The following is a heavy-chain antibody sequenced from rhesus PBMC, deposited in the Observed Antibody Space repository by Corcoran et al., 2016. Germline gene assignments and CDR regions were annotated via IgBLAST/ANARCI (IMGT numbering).Heavy chain of an antibody. CDR2: IQPGYGST. V-gene: IGHV1-70*01. D-gene: IGHD4-23*01. Sequence: QEQLVQSGAEVKKPGASVKVSCKASGYIFTSYVISWLRQAPGLGFEWMGGIQPGYGSTSYAQKFQGRVTITADRSTSTVYLELSSLRSEDMAVYYCAADRNTYIDYWGQGVLVTVSS. CDR1: GYIFTSYV. CDR3: AADRNTYIDY. J-gene: IGHJ4*01.